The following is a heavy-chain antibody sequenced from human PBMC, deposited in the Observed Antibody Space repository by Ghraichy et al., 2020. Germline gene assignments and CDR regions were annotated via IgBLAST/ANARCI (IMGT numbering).Heavy chain of an antibody. CDR2: ISGSGGST. CDR1: GFTFSSYA. CDR3: AKAPTSLAYCGGDCYIDY. Sequence: GGSLRLSCAASGFTFSSYAMSWVRQAPGKGLEWVSAISGSGGSTYYADSVKGRFTISRDNSKNTLYLQMNSLRAEDTAVYYCAKAPTSLAYCGGDCYIDYWGQGTLVTVSS. J-gene: IGHJ4*02. D-gene: IGHD2-21*02. V-gene: IGHV3-23*01.